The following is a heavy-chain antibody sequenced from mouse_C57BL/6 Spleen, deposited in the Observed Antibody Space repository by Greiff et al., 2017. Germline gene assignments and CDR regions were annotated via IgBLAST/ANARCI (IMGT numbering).Heavy chain of an antibody. CDR2: IDPENGDT. D-gene: IGHD2-5*01. CDR3: TTGSNYVRYFDV. V-gene: IGHV14-4*01. Sequence: EVQLQQSGAELVRPGASVKLSCTASGFNIKDDYMHWVKQRPEQGLEWIGWIDPENGDTEYASKFQGKATITADTSSNTAYLQLSSLTSEDTAVYYCTTGSNYVRYFDVWGTGTTVTVSS. J-gene: IGHJ1*03. CDR1: GFNIKDDY.